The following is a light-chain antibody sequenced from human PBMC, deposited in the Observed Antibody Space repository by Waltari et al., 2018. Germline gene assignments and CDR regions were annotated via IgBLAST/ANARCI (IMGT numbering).Light chain of an antibody. Sequence: QSVLTQPHSVSGAPGQRVTISCTGTGSNIGAGYALHWYQQLPRAAPQLLIYGSSTRPLGVPDRFFGSTSGTSASLTITGLQAEDEADYYCQSYDTSLSVVFGGGTKLTVL. CDR2: GSS. CDR3: QSYDTSLSVV. J-gene: IGLJ3*02. CDR1: GSNIGAGYA. V-gene: IGLV1-40*01.